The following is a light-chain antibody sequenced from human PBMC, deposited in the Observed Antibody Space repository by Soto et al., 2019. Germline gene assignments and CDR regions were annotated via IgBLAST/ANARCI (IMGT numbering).Light chain of an antibody. CDR3: QQRSNWPMT. V-gene: IGKV1-5*01. Sequence: DVQMTQSPSTLSASVGDRVTITCRASQSINNLLAWYHQKPGKAPKFLIYDVSTLESGVPARFSGSGSGTEFTLTISSLQSEDFAVYYCQQRSNWPMTFGQGTNVDI. CDR2: DVS. J-gene: IGKJ1*01. CDR1: QSINNL.